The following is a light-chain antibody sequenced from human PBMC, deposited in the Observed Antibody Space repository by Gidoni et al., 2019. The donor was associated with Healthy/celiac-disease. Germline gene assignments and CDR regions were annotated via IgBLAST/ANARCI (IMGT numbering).Light chain of an antibody. CDR1: KSISSY. Sequence: DIQMTQSPSSLSASVGDRVTITCRASKSISSYLNWYQQKPGKAPKLLIYAASSLQSVVPSRFSGSGSGTDFTLTISSLQPEDFATYYCQQSYSTLTFGPGTKVDIK. J-gene: IGKJ3*01. V-gene: IGKV1-39*01. CDR2: AAS. CDR3: QQSYSTLT.